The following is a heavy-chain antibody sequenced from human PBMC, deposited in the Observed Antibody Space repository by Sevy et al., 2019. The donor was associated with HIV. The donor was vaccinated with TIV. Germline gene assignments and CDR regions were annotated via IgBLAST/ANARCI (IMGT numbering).Heavy chain of an antibody. CDR3: ATVGLRYFSGSSTYQGDWFDP. Sequence: ASVKVSRKVSGYTLTKLSIHWVRQAPGKGLEWMGHFDPQHGETIYAERFQGRVTITADTSIDTGYMELSRLTSEDTAVYYCATVGLRYFSGSSTYQGDWFDPWGQGTLVTVSS. D-gene: IGHD2-15*01. J-gene: IGHJ5*02. CDR1: GYTLTKLS. CDR2: FDPQHGET. V-gene: IGHV1-24*01.